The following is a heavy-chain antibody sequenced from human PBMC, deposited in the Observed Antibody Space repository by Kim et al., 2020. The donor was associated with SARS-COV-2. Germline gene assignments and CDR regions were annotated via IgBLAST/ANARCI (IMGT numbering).Heavy chain of an antibody. CDR3: ARAPGCSSISCYSYYYYYMDA. Sequence: GGSLRLSCAASGFTFSSYSMNWVRQAPGKGLEWVSSISSSSSYIYYADSVKGRFTISRDNAKNSLYLQMNSLRAEDKAVYYCARAPGCSSISCYSYYYYYMDAWGKGTPVTVSS. CDR1: GFTFSSYS. V-gene: IGHV3-21*01. J-gene: IGHJ6*03. CDR2: ISSSSSYI. D-gene: IGHD2-2*01.